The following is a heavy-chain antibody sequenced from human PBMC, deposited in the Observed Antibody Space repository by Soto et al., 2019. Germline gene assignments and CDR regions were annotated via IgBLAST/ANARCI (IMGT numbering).Heavy chain of an antibody. D-gene: IGHD2-15*01. J-gene: IGHJ6*02. CDR1: GFTFSSYG. CDR3: ARDRVVVAATKYYYYYYGMDV. CDR2: IWYDGRNK. V-gene: IGHV3-33*01. Sequence: QVQLVESGGGVVQPGRSLRLSCAASGFTFSSYGMHWVRQAPGKGLEWVAVIWYDGRNKYYADSVKGRFTISRDNSKNKLYLQMNSLRAEDTAVYYCARDRVVVAATKYYYYYYGMDVWGQGTTVTVSS.